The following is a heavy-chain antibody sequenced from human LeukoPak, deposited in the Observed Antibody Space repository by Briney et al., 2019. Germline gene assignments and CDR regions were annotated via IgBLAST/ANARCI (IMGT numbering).Heavy chain of an antibody. CDR1: GFTFSSYW. CDR2: IKKDGSEK. D-gene: IGHD3-3*01. J-gene: IGHJ4*02. CDR3: ARVDFWSGYTIDY. V-gene: IGHV3-7*01. Sequence: GGFLRLSCAASGFTFSSYWMSWVRQAPGKGLEWVANIKKDGSEKYYVDSVKGRFTISRDNAKSSLHLQMNSLRAEDTAVYYCARVDFWSGYTIDYWGQGTLVTVSS.